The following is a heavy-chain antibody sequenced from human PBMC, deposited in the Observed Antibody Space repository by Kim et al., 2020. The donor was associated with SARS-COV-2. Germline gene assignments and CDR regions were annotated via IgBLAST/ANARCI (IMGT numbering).Heavy chain of an antibody. D-gene: IGHD3-10*01. Sequence: SETLSLTCTVSGGSISSYYWSWIRQPPGKGLEWIGYIYYSGSTNYNPSLKSRVTISVDTSKNQFSLKLNSVTAADTAVYYCARDSGGSLSHGVYYFQHWGQGTLVTVSS. V-gene: IGHV4-59*13. CDR1: GGSISSYY. CDR2: IYYSGST. CDR3: ARDSGGSLSHGVYYFQH. J-gene: IGHJ1*01.